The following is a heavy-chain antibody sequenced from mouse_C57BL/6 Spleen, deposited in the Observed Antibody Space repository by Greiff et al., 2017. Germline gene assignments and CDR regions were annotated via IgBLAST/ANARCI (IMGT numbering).Heavy chain of an antibody. CDR3: ARHKGITTIVEPAYAMDY. D-gene: IGHD1-1*01. CDR2: ISSGGSDT. V-gene: IGHV5-6*01. CDR1: GFTFSSYG. Sequence: EVKLMESGGDLVKPGGSLKLSCEASGFTFSSYGMSWVRQTPDKRLEWVATISSGGSDTNYTDSVKGSVIISRDNAKNTLYLQMSSLKSEDTSMYYCARHKGITTIVEPAYAMDYWGQGTSVTVSS. J-gene: IGHJ4*01.